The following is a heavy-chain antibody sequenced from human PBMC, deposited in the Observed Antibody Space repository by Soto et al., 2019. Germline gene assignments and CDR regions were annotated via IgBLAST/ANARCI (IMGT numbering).Heavy chain of an antibody. CDR1: GGSISSSSYY. J-gene: IGHJ4*02. CDR3: ARQRGVATIGGARASDY. V-gene: IGHV4-39*01. Sequence: PSETLSLTCTVSGGSISSSSYYWGWIRQPPGKGLEWIGSIYYSGSTYYNPSLKSRVTISVDTSKNQFSLKLSSVTAADTAVYYCARQRGVATIGGARASDYWGQGTLVTVSS. CDR2: IYYSGST. D-gene: IGHD5-12*01.